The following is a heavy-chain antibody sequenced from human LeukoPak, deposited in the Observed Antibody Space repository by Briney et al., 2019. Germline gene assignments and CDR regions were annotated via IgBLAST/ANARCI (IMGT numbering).Heavy chain of an antibody. CDR1: GCSISSYY. CDR3: ARATALGVDAFDI. D-gene: IGHD3-10*01. CDR2: IYYSGST. Sequence: PSETLSLTCTGSGCSISSYYWSWIRQPPGKGLEWIGYIYYSGSTNYNHSLKSRVTISVDTSKNQFSLKQSSVTAADTAVYYSARATALGVDAFDIWGQGTMVTVSS. J-gene: IGHJ3*02. V-gene: IGHV4-59*01.